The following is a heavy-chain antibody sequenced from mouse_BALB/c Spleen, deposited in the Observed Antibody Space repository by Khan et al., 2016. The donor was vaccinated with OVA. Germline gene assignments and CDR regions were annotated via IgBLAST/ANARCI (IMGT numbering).Heavy chain of an antibody. D-gene: IGHD2-1*01. CDR1: GYTFTDYV. Sequence: QVRLQQSGPELVKPGASVKMSCKASGYTFTDYVISWVKQRTGQGLEWIGEIYPGSGSIYYNEKFKGKATLTADTSSNTAYMQLSSLTSEDSAVLFCAKIFYGNSYAMDYWGQGTSVTVSS. J-gene: IGHJ4*01. V-gene: IGHV1-81*01. CDR3: AKIFYGNSYAMDY. CDR2: IYPGSGSI.